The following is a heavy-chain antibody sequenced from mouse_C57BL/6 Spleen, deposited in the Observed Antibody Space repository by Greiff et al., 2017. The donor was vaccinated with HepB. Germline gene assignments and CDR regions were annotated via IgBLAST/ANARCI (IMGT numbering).Heavy chain of an antibody. J-gene: IGHJ2*03. CDR1: GYAFSSSW. V-gene: IGHV1-82*01. D-gene: IGHD1-1*01. Sequence: QVQLQQSGPELVKPGASVKISCKASGYAFSSSWMNWVKQRPGKGLEWIGRIYPGDGDTNYNGKFKGKATLTADKSSSTAYMQLSSLTSEDSAVYFGARNSAVVGYCDYGGRGTSLRVSA. CDR2: IYPGDGDT. CDR3: ARNSAVVGYCDY.